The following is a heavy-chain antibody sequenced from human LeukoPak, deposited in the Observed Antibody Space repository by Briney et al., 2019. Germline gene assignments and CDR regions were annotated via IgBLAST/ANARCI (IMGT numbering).Heavy chain of an antibody. CDR1: GGSFSDYY. CDR2: IDHREST. V-gene: IGHV4-34*01. J-gene: IGHJ6*02. Sequence: SETLSLTCAVYGGSFSDYYWSWIRQPPGKGLEWIGEIDHRESTTYNPSLKSRVTISVDTSKNQFSLKLNSVTAADTAVYYCASRMYFYYGMDVWGQGTTVIVSS. CDR3: ASRMYFYYGMDV.